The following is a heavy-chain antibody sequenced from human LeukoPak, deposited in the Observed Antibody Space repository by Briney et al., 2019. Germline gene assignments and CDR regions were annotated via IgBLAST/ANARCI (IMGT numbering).Heavy chain of an antibody. J-gene: IGHJ6*03. CDR2: INHSGST. Sequence: PSETLSLICDVSGYSINFGHLWGWIRQPPGKGLEWIASINHSGSTYYNPSLTSRLTISVDTSTNQFSLKLSSVTAADTAVYYCARDLYGDYGVHYYYYMDVWGKGTTVTVSS. CDR1: GYSINFGHL. CDR3: ARDLYGDYGVHYYYYMDV. D-gene: IGHD4-17*01. V-gene: IGHV4-38-2*02.